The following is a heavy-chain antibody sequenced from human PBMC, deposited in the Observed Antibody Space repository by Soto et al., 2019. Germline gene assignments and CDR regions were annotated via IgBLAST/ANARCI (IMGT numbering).Heavy chain of an antibody. J-gene: IGHJ6*02. D-gene: IGHD6-13*01. CDR2: INPNSGGT. CDR1: GYTFTGYY. V-gene: IGHV1-2*04. CDR3: ARALYSSSWYPLDYYYYYGMDV. Sequence: ASVKVSCKASGYTFTGYYMHWVRQAPGQGLEWMGWINPNSGGTNYAQKFQGWVTMTRDTSISTAYMELSRLRSDDTVVYYCARALYSSSWYPLDYYYYYGMDVWGQGTTVTVSS.